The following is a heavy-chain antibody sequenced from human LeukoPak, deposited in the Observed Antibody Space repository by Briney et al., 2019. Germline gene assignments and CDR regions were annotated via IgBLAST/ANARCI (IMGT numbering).Heavy chain of an antibody. D-gene: IGHD2-2*01. CDR3: ARGPPVAYCSSTSCRDPKRSAFDI. J-gene: IGHJ3*02. CDR1: GGSFSGYY. CDR2: INHSGST. V-gene: IGHV4-34*01. Sequence: SETLSLTCAVYGGSFSGYYWSWIRQPPGKGLEWSGEINHSGSTNYNPSLKSRVTISVDTSKNQFSLKLSSVTAADTAVYYCARGPPVAYCSSTSCRDPKRSAFDIWGQGTMVTVSS.